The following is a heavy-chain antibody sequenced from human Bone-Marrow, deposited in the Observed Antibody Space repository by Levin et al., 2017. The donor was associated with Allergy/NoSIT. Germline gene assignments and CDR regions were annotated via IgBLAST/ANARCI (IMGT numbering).Heavy chain of an antibody. J-gene: IGHJ4*02. Sequence: PGGSLRLSCAASGFTFGSYAMHWVRQAPGKGLEWVAFTSYDGSSTYYADSVKGRFTISRDNYNRKLYLHMNNLRPEDTALYYCTREWVVDIAPDWDPDYWGQGTLVTVSS. CDR2: TSYDGSST. V-gene: IGHV3-30*04. CDR1: GFTFGSYA. D-gene: IGHD1-26*01. CDR3: TREWVVDIAPDWDPDY.